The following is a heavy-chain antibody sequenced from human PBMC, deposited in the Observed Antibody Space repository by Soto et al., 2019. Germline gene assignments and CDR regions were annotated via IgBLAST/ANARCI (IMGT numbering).Heavy chain of an antibody. J-gene: IGHJ6*03. CDR2: MNPNSGNT. CDR3: ARGRRVTTFLYYYYYYMDV. V-gene: IGHV1-8*01. D-gene: IGHD4-17*01. Sequence: ASVKVSCKASGYTFTSYDINWVRQATGQGLEWMGWMNPNSGNTGYAQKFQGRVTMTRNTSISTAYMELSSLRSEDTAVYYCARGRRVTTFLYYYYYYMDVWGKGTTVTVSS. CDR1: GYTFTSYD.